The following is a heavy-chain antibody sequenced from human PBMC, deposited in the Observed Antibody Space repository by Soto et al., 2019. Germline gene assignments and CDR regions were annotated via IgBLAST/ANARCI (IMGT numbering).Heavy chain of an antibody. J-gene: IGHJ4*02. V-gene: IGHV3-30*18. CDR3: AKVSRELKFYYFDY. CDR2: ISYDGSNK. Sequence: QVQLVESGGGVVQPGRSLRLSCAASGFTFSSYGMHWVRQAPGKGLEWVAVISYDGSNKYYADSVKSRFTISRDNSKNTLYLQMNSLRAEDTAVYYCAKVSRELKFYYFDYWGQGTLVTVSS. CDR1: GFTFSSYG. D-gene: IGHD1-26*01.